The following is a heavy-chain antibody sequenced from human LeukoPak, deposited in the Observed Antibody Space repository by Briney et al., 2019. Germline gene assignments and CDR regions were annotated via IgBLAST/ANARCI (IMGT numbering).Heavy chain of an antibody. CDR2: IYASGNT. V-gene: IGHV4-4*07. D-gene: IGHD6-25*01. CDR3: AREHSGLEGYPDC. Sequence: SETLSLTCTISGGSINSYYWSWIRQPAGKGLEWIGRIYASGNTNFNPSLKSRVIMSVDTSKNQFSLKLRSVTAADTAVYYCAREHSGLEGYPDCWGQGTLVTVSS. J-gene: IGHJ4*02. CDR1: GGSINSYY.